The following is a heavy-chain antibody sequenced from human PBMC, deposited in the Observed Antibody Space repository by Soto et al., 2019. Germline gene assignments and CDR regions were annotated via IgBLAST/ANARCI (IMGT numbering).Heavy chain of an antibody. J-gene: IGHJ5*02. D-gene: IGHD2-15*01. V-gene: IGHV4-34*01. CDR1: SGSFSGYY. Sequence: QVQLQQWGAGLLKPSETLSLTCAVYSGSFSGYYWSWIRQPPGKGLEWIGEINHSGSTNYNPSLKSRVTISVDTSKYPFALKLSSVAAADTAVYYCARKTRRVVVVAATHLGFDPWGQGTLVTVSS. CDR2: INHSGST. CDR3: ARKTRRVVVVAATHLGFDP.